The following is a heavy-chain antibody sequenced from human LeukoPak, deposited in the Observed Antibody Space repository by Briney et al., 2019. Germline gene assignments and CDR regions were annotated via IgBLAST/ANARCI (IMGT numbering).Heavy chain of an antibody. J-gene: IGHJ4*02. CDR3: ATCCGYSYANDY. D-gene: IGHD5-18*01. Sequence: PSETLSLTCTVSGGSISSYYWSWIRQPPGKGLEWIGYIYYSGSTNYNPSPKSRVTISVDTSKNQFSLKLSSVTAADTAVYYCATCCGYSYANDYWGQGTLVTVSS. CDR2: IYYSGST. V-gene: IGHV4-59*08. CDR1: GGSISSYY.